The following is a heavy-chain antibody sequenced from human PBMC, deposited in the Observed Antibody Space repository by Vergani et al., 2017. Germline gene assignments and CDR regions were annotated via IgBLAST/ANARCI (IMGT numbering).Heavy chain of an antibody. CDR1: GYSISSGYY. V-gene: IGHV4-38-2*01. J-gene: IGHJ6*02. CDR2: IYYSGST. D-gene: IGHD2-2*01. CDR3: ARVVPAARREYYYYGMDV. Sequence: QVQLQESGPGLVKPSETLSLTCAVSGYSISSGYYWGWIRQPPGKGLEWIGTIYYSGSTYYNPSLKSRVTISVDTSKNQLSLKLTSVTAADTAVYYCARVVPAARREYYYYGMDVWGQGP.